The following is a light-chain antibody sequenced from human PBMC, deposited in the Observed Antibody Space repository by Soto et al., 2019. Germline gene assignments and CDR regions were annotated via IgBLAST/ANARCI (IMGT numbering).Light chain of an antibody. CDR1: RNIGSW. Sequence: DIQMTQSPSTLSASIGDRVTITCRASRNIGSWLAWYQQKPGKAPKLLIYKASSLESGVPSRFSGSGSGTEFTLTISSLQPDDFATYYCQQYNSYAPLTFGGGTKVEIK. J-gene: IGKJ4*01. V-gene: IGKV1-5*03. CDR3: QQYNSYAPLT. CDR2: KAS.